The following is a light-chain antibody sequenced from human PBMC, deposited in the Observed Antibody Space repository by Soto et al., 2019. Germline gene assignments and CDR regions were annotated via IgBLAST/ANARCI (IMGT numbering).Light chain of an antibody. CDR1: RSNVGTNL. J-gene: IGLJ1*01. CDR3: AVWDDGLNGYV. Sequence: QSVLTQPPSASGTPGQRVTISCSGRRSNVGTNLVNWYQQLPGTAPKLLIYAHIQRPSGVPDRFSGSTSGTSASLAISGLQSEDEADYYCAVWDDGLNGYVFGPGTKV. CDR2: AHI. V-gene: IGLV1-44*01.